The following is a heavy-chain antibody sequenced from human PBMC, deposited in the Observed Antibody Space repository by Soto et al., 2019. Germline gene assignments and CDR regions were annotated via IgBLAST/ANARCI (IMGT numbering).Heavy chain of an antibody. CDR1: GGSINDFY. D-gene: IGHD6-6*01. V-gene: IGHV4-59*01. Sequence: SETLSLTCTVSGGSINDFYWSWIRQPPGKGLEWIGYIYYSGSTDYNPSLKGRVTISVDTSKNQFSLKLRSVTAADTAVYYCARVGGVAARTFDYWGLGTLVTVSS. CDR2: IYYSGST. CDR3: ARVGGVAARTFDY. J-gene: IGHJ4*02.